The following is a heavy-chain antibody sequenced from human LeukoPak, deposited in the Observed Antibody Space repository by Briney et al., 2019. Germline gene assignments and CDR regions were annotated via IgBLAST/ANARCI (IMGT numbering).Heavy chain of an antibody. CDR3: AREGGNWYYDILTGYHNWFDP. CDR2: ISAYNGNT. V-gene: IGHV1-18*01. CDR1: GYTFTSYG. D-gene: IGHD3-9*01. J-gene: IGHJ5*02. Sequence: SLKVSCKASGYTFTSYGISWVRQAPGQGLEWMGWISAYNGNTNYAQKLQGRVTMTTDTSTSTAYMELRSLRSDDTAVYYCAREGGNWYYDILTGYHNWFDPWGQGTLVTVSS.